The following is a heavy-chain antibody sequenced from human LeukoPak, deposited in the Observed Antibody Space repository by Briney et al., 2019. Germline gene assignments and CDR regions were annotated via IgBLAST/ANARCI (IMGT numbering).Heavy chain of an antibody. V-gene: IGHV1-2*02. CDR1: GYTFTGYY. CDR3: ARDYSDIVATTWLDDAFDI. CDR2: INPNSGGT. Sequence: ASVKVSCKASGYTFTGYYMHWVRQAPGQGLEWMGWINPNSGGTNYAQKFQGRVTMTRDTSISTAYMELSRLRSDDTAVYYCARDYSDIVATTWLDDAFDIWGQGTMVTVSS. D-gene: IGHD5-12*01. J-gene: IGHJ3*02.